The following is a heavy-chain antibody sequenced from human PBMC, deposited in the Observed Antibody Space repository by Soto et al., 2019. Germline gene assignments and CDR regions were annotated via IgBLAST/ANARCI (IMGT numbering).Heavy chain of an antibody. CDR2: ISSSSSTI. J-gene: IGHJ4*02. D-gene: IGHD3-22*01. CDR1: GFTFSSYS. V-gene: IGHV3-48*01. CDR3: ARDEGYYDSSGYGVDY. Sequence: GGSLRLSCAASGFTFSSYSMNWVRQAPGKGLEWVSYISSSSSTIYYADSVKGRFTISRDNAKNSLYLQMNSLRAEDTAVYYCARDEGYYDSSGYGVDYWGQGTLVTVSS.